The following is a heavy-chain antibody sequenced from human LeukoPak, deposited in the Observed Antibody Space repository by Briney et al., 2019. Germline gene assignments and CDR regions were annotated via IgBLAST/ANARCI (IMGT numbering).Heavy chain of an antibody. CDR3: ARGLRFLEWLDYYYYMDV. CDR2: INPNSGGT. D-gene: IGHD3-3*01. V-gene: IGHV1-2*02. Sequence: ASVKVSCKASGYTFTGYYMHWVRQTPGQGLEWMGWINPNSGGTNYAQKFQGRVTITRNTSISTAYMELSSLRSEDTAVYYCARGLRFLEWLDYYYYMDVWGKGTTVTVSS. J-gene: IGHJ6*03. CDR1: GYTFTGYY.